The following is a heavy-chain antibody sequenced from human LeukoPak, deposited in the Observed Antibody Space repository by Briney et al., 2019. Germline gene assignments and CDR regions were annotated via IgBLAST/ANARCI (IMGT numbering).Heavy chain of an antibody. CDR2: IYYSGST. CDR1: GGSISSYY. Sequence: SETLSLTCTVSGGSISSYYWSWIRQPPGKGLEWIGYIYYSGSTNYNPSLKSRVTISVDTSKDQFSLKLSSVTAADTAVYYCARGLRWNGDYYYYMDVWGKGTTVTISS. D-gene: IGHD4-23*01. J-gene: IGHJ6*03. V-gene: IGHV4-59*01. CDR3: ARGLRWNGDYYYYMDV.